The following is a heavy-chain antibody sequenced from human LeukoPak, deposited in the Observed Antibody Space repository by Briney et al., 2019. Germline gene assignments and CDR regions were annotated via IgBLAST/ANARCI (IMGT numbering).Heavy chain of an antibody. D-gene: IGHD2-8*02. CDR3: ARRSSGYTNYWSRTDYYFNMDV. Sequence: GESLKVSCKGSGYSFTSYWIVWVRQMPGKGLEWMGTIYAGDSDTIYSPSFQGQVTISADKSISTAYLQWSSLKGSDTAIYYCARRSSGYTNYWSRTDYYFNMDVWGKGTTVSVS. CDR2: IYAGDSDT. CDR1: GYSFTSYW. J-gene: IGHJ6*03. V-gene: IGHV5-51*01.